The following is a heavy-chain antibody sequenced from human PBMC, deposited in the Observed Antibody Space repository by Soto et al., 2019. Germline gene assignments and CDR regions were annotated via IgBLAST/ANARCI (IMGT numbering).Heavy chain of an antibody. V-gene: IGHV3-33*01. D-gene: IGHD6-13*01. CDR1: GFMFRSYA. Sequence: VGPLRLSCAASGFMFRSYAMHWVRQAPGKGLEWVAGIWYDGSTKYYGDSVKGRYSISRGNSKNMLDLQMNSLRAEDTAVYYCARVASSSSWHIPHFDQWGQGTLVTVSS. CDR2: IWYDGSTK. CDR3: ARVASSSSWHIPHFDQ. J-gene: IGHJ4*02.